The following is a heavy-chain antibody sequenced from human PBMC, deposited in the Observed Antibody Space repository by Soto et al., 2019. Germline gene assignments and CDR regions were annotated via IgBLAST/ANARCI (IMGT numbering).Heavy chain of an antibody. CDR2: ITGGGVST. Sequence: HPGGSLRLSCAASGFTFSSYSISWVRQSPWKGLDWVSTITGGGVSTYYADSVKRRFTISRDNSKNTLYLQMNSLRAGDTAVYYFSQDRSGRLGYKSFEPVGQGTLAKLSS. CDR1: GFTFSSYS. J-gene: IGHJ5*02. V-gene: IGHV3-23*01. CDR3: SQDRSGRLGYKSFEP. D-gene: IGHD3-10*01.